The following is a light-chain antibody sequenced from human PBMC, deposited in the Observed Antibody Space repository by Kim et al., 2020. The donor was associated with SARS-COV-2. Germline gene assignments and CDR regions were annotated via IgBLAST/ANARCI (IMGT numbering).Light chain of an antibody. V-gene: IGLV1-40*01. CDR2: GNS. J-gene: IGLJ3*02. CDR1: SSCIDVRCD. CDR3: RSDDSSLSEWV. Sequence: RLTIPSTITSSCIDVRCDIHWCRHLPPTAPTLLVYGNSNRRSGVPDRSSGSKSGTSASLAIIGRQAEDDADYYCRSDDSSLSEWVFGGGTQLTVL.